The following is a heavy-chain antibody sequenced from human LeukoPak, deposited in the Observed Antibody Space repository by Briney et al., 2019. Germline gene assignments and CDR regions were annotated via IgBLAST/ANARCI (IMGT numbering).Heavy chain of an antibody. CDR3: ARTVTAPGS. J-gene: IGHJ5*02. CDR2: IRQDGSEK. Sequence: GGSLRLSCAASGFTFLTYWMSWVRQTPGKGLEWVATIRQDGSEKYYVDSVRGRFTISRDNANNSLYLQMTSLRAEDTAIYYCARTVTAPGSWGQGTLVTVSS. D-gene: IGHD4-11*01. V-gene: IGHV3-7*03. CDR1: GFTFLTYW.